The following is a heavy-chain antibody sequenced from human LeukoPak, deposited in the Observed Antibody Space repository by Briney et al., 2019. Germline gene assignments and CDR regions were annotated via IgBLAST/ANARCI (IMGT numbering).Heavy chain of an antibody. Sequence: SGTLSLTCAVSGGSISSSNWWSWVRQPPGKGLEWIGEIYHSGTANYNPSLKSRVTMSLDTSRNQFSLKLSSVTATDTAVYYCARVRGGFLEWSLRPDSYDAFDIWGQGTMVTVSS. V-gene: IGHV4-4*02. CDR2: IYHSGTA. CDR1: GGSISSSNW. D-gene: IGHD3-3*01. CDR3: ARVRGGFLEWSLRPDSYDAFDI. J-gene: IGHJ3*02.